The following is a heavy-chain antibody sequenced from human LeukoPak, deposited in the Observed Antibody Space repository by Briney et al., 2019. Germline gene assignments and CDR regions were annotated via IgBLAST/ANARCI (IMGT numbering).Heavy chain of an antibody. Sequence: GGSLRLSCAGPGFTATTNYMSWVRQAPGKGLEWVSVIYSSGSTSYADSVKGRFTISRDSSKNTVYLQMNSLRAEDTAAYYCARDHINVNAFDIWGQGTMVTVSS. D-gene: IGHD3-16*02. CDR2: IYSSGST. J-gene: IGHJ3*02. CDR3: ARDHINVNAFDI. V-gene: IGHV3-53*01. CDR1: GFTATTNY.